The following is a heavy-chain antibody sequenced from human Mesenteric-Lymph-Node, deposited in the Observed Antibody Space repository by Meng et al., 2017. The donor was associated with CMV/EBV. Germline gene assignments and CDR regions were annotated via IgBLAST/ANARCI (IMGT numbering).Heavy chain of an antibody. CDR1: GFSFSAYY. CDR2: VSTTGDTI. V-gene: IGHV3-11*01. Sequence: SGFSFSAYYMTWLRQSPVRGLEWVSYVSTTGDTIFYVDSVKGRFTISRDNAKNSLFLQMNGLTVEDTAIYYCARMTTSMTAYDYVDHWGQGTLVTVSS. CDR3: ARMTTSMTAYDYVDH. D-gene: IGHD2-21*02. J-gene: IGHJ4*02.